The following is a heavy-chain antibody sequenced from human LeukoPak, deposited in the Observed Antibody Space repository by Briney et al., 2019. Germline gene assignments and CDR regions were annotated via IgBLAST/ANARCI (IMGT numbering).Heavy chain of an antibody. CDR3: ARDSSSSWGKFDP. CDR1: GDFITTSSYY. Sequence: SETLSLTCTVSGDFITTSSYYWGWIRQPPGKGLERIGSIYYSGSTYYNPSLKSRVTMSVDMSQNQFSLKLTSVTAADTAIYYCARDSSSSWGKFDPWGQGTLVTVSS. D-gene: IGHD6-13*01. V-gene: IGHV4-39*07. J-gene: IGHJ5*02. CDR2: IYYSGST.